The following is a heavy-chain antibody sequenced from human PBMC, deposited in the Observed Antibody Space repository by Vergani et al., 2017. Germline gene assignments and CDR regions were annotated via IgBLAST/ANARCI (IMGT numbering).Heavy chain of an antibody. Sequence: EVQLLESGGGLVQPGGSLRLSCAASGFTFSSYAMSWVRQAPGKGLEWVSAISGSGGSTYYADSVKGRFTISRDNSKNTLYLQMNSLRAEDTAVYYCARYPLLGTRGYNWFDPWGQGTLVTVSS. CDR1: GFTFSSYA. J-gene: IGHJ5*02. CDR3: ARYPLLGTRGYNWFDP. V-gene: IGHV3-23*01. CDR2: ISGSGGST. D-gene: IGHD1-1*01.